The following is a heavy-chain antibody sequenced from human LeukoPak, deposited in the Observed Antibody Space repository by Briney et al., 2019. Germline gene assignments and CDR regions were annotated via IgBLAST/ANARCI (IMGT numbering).Heavy chain of an antibody. J-gene: IGHJ4*02. CDR2: IWYDGSNK. Sequence: GGSLRLSCAASGFTLNNYGMHWVRQAPGKGLEWVAVIWYDGSNKYYGDSVKGRFTISRDNAKSSLYLQMSSLRAEDTAVYYCAKVATEAFYFDFWGQGTLVTVSS. CDR3: AKVATEAFYFDF. V-gene: IGHV3-33*03. CDR1: GFTLNNYG. D-gene: IGHD5-12*01.